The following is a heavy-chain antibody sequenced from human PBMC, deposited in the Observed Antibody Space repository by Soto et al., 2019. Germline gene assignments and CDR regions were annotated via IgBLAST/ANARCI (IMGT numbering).Heavy chain of an antibody. CDR1: GFTFSSYS. CDR2: ISGSGGST. CDR3: AKAWSYCSGGSCYSIYYYYSMDV. Sequence: GGSLRLSCAASGFTFSSYSMSWVRQAPGKGLEWVSAISGSGGSTYYADSVKGRFTISRDNSKNTLYLQMNSLRAEDTAVYYCAKAWSYCSGGSCYSIYYYYSMDVWGQGTTVTV. V-gene: IGHV3-23*01. J-gene: IGHJ6*02. D-gene: IGHD2-15*01.